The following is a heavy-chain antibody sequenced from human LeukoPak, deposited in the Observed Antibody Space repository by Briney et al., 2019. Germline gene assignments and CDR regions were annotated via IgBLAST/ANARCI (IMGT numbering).Heavy chain of an antibody. CDR1: GFTFSSYG. Sequence: GGSLRLSCAASGFTFSSYGMHWVRQAPGKGLEWVAFIRYDGSNKYYADSVKGRFTISRDNSKNTLYLQMNSLRAEDTAVYYCAKEQFEYSSSSTVSWGQGTLVAVSS. CDR3: AKEQFEYSSSSTVS. CDR2: IRYDGSNK. J-gene: IGHJ4*02. D-gene: IGHD6-6*01. V-gene: IGHV3-30*02.